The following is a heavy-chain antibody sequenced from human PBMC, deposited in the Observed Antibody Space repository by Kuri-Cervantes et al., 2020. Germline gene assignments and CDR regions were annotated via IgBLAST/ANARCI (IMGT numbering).Heavy chain of an antibody. CDR3: AKDGRNYSPSYFDS. V-gene: IGHV3-23*01. CDR1: GFTFSSYA. D-gene: IGHD4-11*01. CDR2: ISGSGGST. J-gene: IGHJ4*02. Sequence: GESLKISRAASGFTFSSYAMSWVRRAPGKGLEWVSAISGSGGSTYYADSVKGRFTISRDNANSEVQLQMHSLRAEDTAVYYCAKDGRNYSPSYFDSWGQGTLVTVSS.